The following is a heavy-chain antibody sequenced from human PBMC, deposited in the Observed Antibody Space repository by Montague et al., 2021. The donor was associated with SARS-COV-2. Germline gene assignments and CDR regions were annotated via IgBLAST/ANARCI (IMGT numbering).Heavy chain of an antibody. V-gene: IGHV4-39*01. CDR2: VYYSGGT. Sequence: SETRSLTCTVSGGSINSNVYYWAWIRQAPRKGLEWIGSVYYSGGTYYTPSLKSRVSISADTSNNQFSLKLSSVTAADTAVYYCARLRRPNWFDPWGQGTLVIVSS. J-gene: IGHJ5*02. CDR1: GGSINSNVYY. CDR3: ARLRRPNWFDP. D-gene: IGHD6-6*01.